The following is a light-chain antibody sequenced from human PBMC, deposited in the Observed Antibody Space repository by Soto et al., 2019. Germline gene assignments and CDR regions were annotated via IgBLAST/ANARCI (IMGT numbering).Light chain of an antibody. CDR3: QHYTNWPPYT. V-gene: IGKV3D-15*01. CDR2: GSS. J-gene: IGKJ2*01. Sequence: EILMTQSPPTLSVFPGERATLSCRASQSISTNLAWYQQKPGQAPRLLIYGSSSRATGIPARFSGSGSGTEFTLTISSLQSEDCAVYYCQHYTNWPPYTFGQGTKVDIK. CDR1: QSISTN.